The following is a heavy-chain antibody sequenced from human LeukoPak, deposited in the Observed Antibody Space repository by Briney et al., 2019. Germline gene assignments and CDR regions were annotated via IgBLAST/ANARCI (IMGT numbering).Heavy chain of an antibody. Sequence: PGGSLRLSCAASGFTFSSYWMSWVRQAPGKGLEWVANIKHDGSEKYYVDSVKGRFTISRDNAKNSLSLQMNSLTAEDTAVYYCARDRWLGRYFDYWGQGTLVTVSS. J-gene: IGHJ4*02. CDR3: ARDRWLGRYFDY. D-gene: IGHD6-19*01. CDR2: IKHDGSEK. V-gene: IGHV3-7*01. CDR1: GFTFSSYW.